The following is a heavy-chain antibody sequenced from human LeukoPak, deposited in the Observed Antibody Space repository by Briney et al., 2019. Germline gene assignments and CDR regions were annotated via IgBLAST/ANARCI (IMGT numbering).Heavy chain of an antibody. V-gene: IGHV4-30-4*01. Sequence: PSETLSLTCTVSGGSISSNDHYWSWIRRPPGKGLEWIGYIYFSGTTYYNPSLKSRVTISVDTSKNQFSLKLSSVTAADTAVYYCARVGQWLVYDYWGQGTLVTVSS. CDR1: GGSISSNDHY. D-gene: IGHD6-19*01. J-gene: IGHJ4*02. CDR2: IYFSGTT. CDR3: ARVGQWLVYDY.